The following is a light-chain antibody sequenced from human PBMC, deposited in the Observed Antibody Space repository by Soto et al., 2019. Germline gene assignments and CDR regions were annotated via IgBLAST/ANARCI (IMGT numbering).Light chain of an antibody. CDR1: SSNIGSNY. CDR2: GNN. J-gene: IGLJ3*02. V-gene: IGLV1-47*01. Sequence: QSVLTQPPSASGTPGQTVTISSSGSSSNIGSNYVFWYQHLPGTAPKLLIYGNNQRPSGVPDRFSGSRSGTSASLAISGLRPEDEAEYYCAVWDDSLSGVVFGRGTKLTVL. CDR3: AVWDDSLSGVV.